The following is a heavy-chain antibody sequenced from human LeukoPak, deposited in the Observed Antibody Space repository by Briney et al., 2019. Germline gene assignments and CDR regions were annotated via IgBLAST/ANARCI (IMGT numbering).Heavy chain of an antibody. J-gene: IGHJ3*02. CDR3: ARLPHCTNGVCYMVGAFDI. Sequence: ASETLSLTCTVSGGSISSGDYCWSWIRQPPGKGLEWIGYIYYSGSTYYNPSLKSRVTISVDTSKNQFSLKLSSVTAADTAVYYCARLPHCTNGVCYMVGAFDIWGQGTMVTVSS. V-gene: IGHV4-30-4*08. D-gene: IGHD2-8*01. CDR2: IYYSGST. CDR1: GGSISSGDYC.